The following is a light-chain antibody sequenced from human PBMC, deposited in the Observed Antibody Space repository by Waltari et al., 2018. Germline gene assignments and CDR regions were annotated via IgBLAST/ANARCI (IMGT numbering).Light chain of an antibody. CDR2: WAS. CDR1: PNVLYNSNNRNY. CDR3: QQYYSSPYT. Sequence: DFVMTQSPASLALSLGEWATIHCKTSPNVLYNSNNRNYLTWYQQKPGQPPKLLFYWASTRESGVPDRFSASGSGTDFTLTISRLQPEDVAIYYCQQYYSSPYTFGQGTRLEIK. V-gene: IGKV4-1*01. J-gene: IGKJ2*01.